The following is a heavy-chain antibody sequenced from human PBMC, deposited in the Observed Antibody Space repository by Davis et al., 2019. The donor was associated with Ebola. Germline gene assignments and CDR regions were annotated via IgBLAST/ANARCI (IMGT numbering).Heavy chain of an antibody. Sequence: SGPTLVNPTPTLTLTCTFSGFSLRPRQLCVNWIRQPPGKPLEWLARLDCDDDKYYNTSLRTGLTISKDTSKSQVVLTMTNMDPVDTATYYCARTTRVTSDWYVDNWGQGTLVTVSS. J-gene: IGHJ4*02. CDR1: GFSLRPRQLC. V-gene: IGHV2-70*11. CDR2: LDCDDDK. CDR3: ARTTRVTSDWYVDN. D-gene: IGHD6-19*01.